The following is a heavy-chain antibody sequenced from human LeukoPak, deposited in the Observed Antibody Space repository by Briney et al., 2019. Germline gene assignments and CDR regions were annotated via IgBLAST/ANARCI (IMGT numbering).Heavy chain of an antibody. CDR2: IYPGDSDT. Sequence: PGESLKISCKGSGYSFTSYWIGWVRQMPGKGLEWMGIIYPGDSDTRYSPSFQGQVTISADKSISTAYLQWSSLKASDTAMYYCARHKTYYYDSSGYLLDYWGQGTLVTVSS. D-gene: IGHD3-22*01. J-gene: IGHJ4*02. CDR1: GYSFTSYW. V-gene: IGHV5-51*01. CDR3: ARHKTYYYDSSGYLLDY.